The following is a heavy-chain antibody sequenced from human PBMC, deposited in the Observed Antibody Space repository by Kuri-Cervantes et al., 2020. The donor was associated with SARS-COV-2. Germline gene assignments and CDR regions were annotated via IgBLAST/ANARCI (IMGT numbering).Heavy chain of an antibody. D-gene: IGHD3-3*01. CDR2: ISHSVNT. J-gene: IGHJ5*02. Sequence: QTLSLTRAVSGGSPRALYWSSSREPPGKGLEWSGEISHSVNTNYNPSPKSRLIKSLDTSKNQFTLKLSSLTAADTAVYYCAKGCTRKPIFGVINIPPAESWFDPWGQGTLVTVSS. CDR3: AKGCTRKPIFGVINIPPAESWFDP. V-gene: IGHV4-34*01. CDR1: GGSPRALY.